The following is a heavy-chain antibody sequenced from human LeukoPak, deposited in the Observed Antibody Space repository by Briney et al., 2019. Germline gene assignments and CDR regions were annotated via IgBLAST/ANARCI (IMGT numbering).Heavy chain of an antibody. CDR1: GGSFSGYY. CDR2: IYYSGST. Sequence: PSETLSLTCAVYGGSFSGYYWSWIRQPPGKGLEWIGYIYYSGSTNYNPSLKSRVTISVDTSKNQFSLKLSSVTAADTAVYYCARASYSSGWYYFDYWGQGTLVTVSS. J-gene: IGHJ4*02. V-gene: IGHV4-59*08. CDR3: ARASYSSGWYYFDY. D-gene: IGHD6-19*01.